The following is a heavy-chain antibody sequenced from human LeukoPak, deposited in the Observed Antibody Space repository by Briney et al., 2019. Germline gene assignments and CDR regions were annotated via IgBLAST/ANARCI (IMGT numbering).Heavy chain of an antibody. V-gene: IGHV4-39*07. CDR3: ARGGEYSSSGDYFDY. Sequence: PSETLSLTCTVSGGSISSSSYYWGWIRQPPGKGLEWIGSIYYSGSTYYNPSLKSRVTISVDTSKNQFSLKPSSVTAADTAVYYCARGGEYSSSGDYFDYWGQGTLVTVSS. CDR2: IYYSGST. J-gene: IGHJ4*02. D-gene: IGHD6-6*01. CDR1: GGSISSSSYY.